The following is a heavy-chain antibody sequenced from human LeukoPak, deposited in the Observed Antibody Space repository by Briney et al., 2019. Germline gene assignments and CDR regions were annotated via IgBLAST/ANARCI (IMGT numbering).Heavy chain of an antibody. V-gene: IGHV4-4*07. CDR1: GGSINSYY. CDR3: AGDSLYFDDSGSYP. J-gene: IGHJ5*02. Sequence: SETLSLTCTVSGGSINSYYWSWIRQPAGKGLEWIGRISGSGSTNYNPSLRSRVTMSVDTSKNQFALKLSSVTAADTAVYYCAGDSLYFDDSGSYPWGQGTLVIVSS. CDR2: ISGSGST. D-gene: IGHD3-22*01.